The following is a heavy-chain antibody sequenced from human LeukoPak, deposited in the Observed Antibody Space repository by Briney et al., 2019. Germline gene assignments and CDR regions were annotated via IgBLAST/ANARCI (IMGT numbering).Heavy chain of an antibody. CDR2: ISYDGSNK. CDR3: AKDSHYGSGSYFSSYYAMDV. V-gene: IGHV3-30*18. J-gene: IGHJ6*02. Sequence: GRSLRLSCAASGFTFSSYGMHWVRQAPGKGLEWVAVISYDGSNKYYADSVKGRFTISRDNSKNTLYLQMNSLRAEDTAVYYCAKDSHYGSGSYFSSYYAMDVWGQGTTVTVSS. D-gene: IGHD3-10*01. CDR1: GFTFSSYG.